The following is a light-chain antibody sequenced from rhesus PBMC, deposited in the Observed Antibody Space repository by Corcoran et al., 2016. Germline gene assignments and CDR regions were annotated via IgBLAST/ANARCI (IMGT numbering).Light chain of an antibody. V-gene: IGKV3-42*03. J-gene: IGKJ4*01. CDR3: QQSHHWPLT. CDR1: QSVTRS. CDR2: GAS. Sequence: ESVLTQSPATLSVSPGERDTLSCRASQSVTRSLAWYQKKTEQLPRLLISGASTRATCIPDRFSGSGSGTEFTLTLSSLEPEDFAFYYCQQSHHWPLTFGGGTKVAI.